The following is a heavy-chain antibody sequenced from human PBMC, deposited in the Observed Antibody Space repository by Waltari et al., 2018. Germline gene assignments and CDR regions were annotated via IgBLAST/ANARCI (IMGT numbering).Heavy chain of an antibody. CDR1: GGTFSSYA. Sequence: QVQLVQSGAEVKKPGSSVKVSCKASGGTFSSYAISWVRQAPGQGLEWMGGIIPILGIANYAQKFQGRVTITADESTSTAYMELSSLRSEDTAVYYCASHPSVEMATISFHYWGQGTLVTVSS. J-gene: IGHJ4*02. D-gene: IGHD5-12*01. CDR3: ASHPSVEMATISFHY. V-gene: IGHV1-69*04. CDR2: IIPILGIA.